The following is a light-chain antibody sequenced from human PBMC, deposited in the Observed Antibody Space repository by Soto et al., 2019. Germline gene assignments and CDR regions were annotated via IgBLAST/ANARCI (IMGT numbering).Light chain of an antibody. J-gene: IGKJ1*01. Sequence: DIVMRHSPATLSVSPGERATLSCRAGQSLGTNLAWFQQKPGQAPRLLIHGASTRATGTPARFSGSGSGTEFTLTISSLQSEDFAVYYCQQYNMWPRTFGQGTKV. CDR3: QQYNMWPRT. CDR2: GAS. V-gene: IGKV3-15*01. CDR1: QSLGTN.